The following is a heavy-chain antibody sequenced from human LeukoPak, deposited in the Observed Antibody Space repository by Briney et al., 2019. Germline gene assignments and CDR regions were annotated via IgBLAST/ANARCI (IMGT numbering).Heavy chain of an antibody. Sequence: SETLSLTCAVYGGSFSGYYWSWIRQPPGKGLEWIGEINHSGSTNYNPSLKSRVTISVDTSKKQFSLKLSSVIAADTAVYYCVTYYFDSSGPEKNYWGQGTLVTVSS. CDR1: GGSFSGYY. CDR3: VTYYFDSSGPEKNY. CDR2: INHSGST. V-gene: IGHV4-34*01. J-gene: IGHJ4*02. D-gene: IGHD3-22*01.